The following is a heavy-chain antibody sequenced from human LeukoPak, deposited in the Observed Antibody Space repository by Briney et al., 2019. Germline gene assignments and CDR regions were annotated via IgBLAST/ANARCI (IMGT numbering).Heavy chain of an antibody. CDR3: ARDSPGQASEFDY. Sequence: SETLSLTCTVSGGSISSSSYYWGWIRQPPGKGLEWIGSIYYSGSTYYNPSLKSRVTISLDTSKNQFSLKLSSVTAADTAVYYCARDSPGQASEFDYWGQGTLVTVSS. CDR2: IYYSGST. CDR1: GGSISSSSYY. V-gene: IGHV4-39*07. J-gene: IGHJ4*02.